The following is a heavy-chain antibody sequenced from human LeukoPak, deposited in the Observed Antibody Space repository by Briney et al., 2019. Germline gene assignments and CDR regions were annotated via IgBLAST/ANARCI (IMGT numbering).Heavy chain of an antibody. CDR2: IYPGDSDT. CDR1: GYSFTSYW. Sequence: GESLKISCKGPGYSFTSYWIGWVRQMPGKGLEWMGIIYPGDSDTRYSPSFQGQVTISADKSISTAYLQWSSLKASDTAMYYCARLGGYCSGGSCWLDPWGQGTLVTVSS. J-gene: IGHJ5*02. V-gene: IGHV5-51*01. CDR3: ARLGGYCSGGSCWLDP. D-gene: IGHD2-15*01.